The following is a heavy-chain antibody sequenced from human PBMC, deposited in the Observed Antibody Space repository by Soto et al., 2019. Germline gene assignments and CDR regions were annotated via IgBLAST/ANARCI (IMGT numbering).Heavy chain of an antibody. D-gene: IGHD6-19*01. CDR1: GFTFSSYG. J-gene: IGHJ4*02. CDR3: ARDFLAAYSSGWYFY. CDR2: IWYDGSNK. V-gene: IGHV3-33*01. Sequence: GGSLRLSCAASGFTFSSYGMHWVRQAPGKGLEWVAVIWYDGSNKYYADSVKGRFTISRDNSKNTLYLKMNSLRAEDRAVYYCARDFLAAYSSGWYFYWGQGTLVTVSS.